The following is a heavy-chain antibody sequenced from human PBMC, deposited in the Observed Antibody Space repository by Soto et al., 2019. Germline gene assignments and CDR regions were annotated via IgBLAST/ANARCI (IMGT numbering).Heavy chain of an antibody. D-gene: IGHD3-3*01. J-gene: IGHJ4*02. V-gene: IGHV3-74*01. Sequence: VGSLRLSCAASGFTFRNYWMHWVRQAPGKGLVWVSRISDYGRVNYADSVEGRFTISRDDAKSELYLQMSSLRLEDTAVYYCARGGVEPFDYWGQGALVTAPQ. CDR2: ISDYGRV. CDR3: ARGGVEPFDY. CDR1: GFTFRNYW.